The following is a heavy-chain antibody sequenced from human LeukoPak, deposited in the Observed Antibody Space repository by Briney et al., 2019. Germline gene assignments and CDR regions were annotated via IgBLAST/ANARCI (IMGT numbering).Heavy chain of an antibody. CDR2: ISGGGST. CDR3: AKTFYSGSYLGFDY. J-gene: IGHJ4*02. CDR1: GFTFSSYD. Sequence: GGSLRLSCAASGFTFSSYDMSWVRQAPGKGLEWVSSISGGGSTYYADSVKGRFTISRDNSKTTLYLQMNSLRAEDTAVCYCAKTFYSGSYLGFDYWGQGTLVTVSS. V-gene: IGHV3-23*01. D-gene: IGHD1-26*01.